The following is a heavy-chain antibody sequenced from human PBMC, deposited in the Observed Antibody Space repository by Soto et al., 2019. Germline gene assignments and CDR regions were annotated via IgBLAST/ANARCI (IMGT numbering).Heavy chain of an antibody. V-gene: IGHV1-18*01. Sequence: QVQLVQSGAEVKKPGASVKVSCKASGYTFTSYGISWVRQAPGQGLEWMGWISAYNGNTNYAQKRQGRVTMTTDTSTSTAYMELRSLRSDDTAVYYCARDRLTQVRLANWFDPWGQGTLVTVSS. CDR3: ARDRLTQVRLANWFDP. J-gene: IGHJ5*02. CDR2: ISAYNGNT. D-gene: IGHD6-19*01. CDR1: GYTFTSYG.